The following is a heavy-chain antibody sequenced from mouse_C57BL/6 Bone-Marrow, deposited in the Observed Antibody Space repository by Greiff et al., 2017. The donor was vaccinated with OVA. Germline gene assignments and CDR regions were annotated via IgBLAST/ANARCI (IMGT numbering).Heavy chain of an antibody. CDR3: AREGPSYYGSPYWYFDV. Sequence: EVMLVESGGGLVKPGGSLKLSCAASGFTFSSYAMSWVRQTPEKRLEWVATISDGGSYTYYPDNVKGRFTISRDNAKNNLYLQMSHLKSEDTAMYYCAREGPSYYGSPYWYFDVWGTGTTVTVSS. D-gene: IGHD1-1*01. J-gene: IGHJ1*03. CDR2: ISDGGSYT. V-gene: IGHV5-4*03. CDR1: GFTFSSYA.